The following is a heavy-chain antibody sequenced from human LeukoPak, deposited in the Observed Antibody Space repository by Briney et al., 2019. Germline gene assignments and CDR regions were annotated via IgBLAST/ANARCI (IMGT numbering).Heavy chain of an antibody. J-gene: IGHJ5*02. CDR1: GFTFSDYY. Sequence: GGSLRLSCAASGFTFSDYYMSWIRQAPGKGLEWVSYISSSGSTIYYADSVKGRFTISRDNSKNTLYLQMNSLRAEDTAVYYCAKDLSYWGNWFDPWGQGTLVTVSS. CDR2: ISSSGSTI. CDR3: AKDLSYWGNWFDP. D-gene: IGHD1-26*01. V-gene: IGHV3-11*04.